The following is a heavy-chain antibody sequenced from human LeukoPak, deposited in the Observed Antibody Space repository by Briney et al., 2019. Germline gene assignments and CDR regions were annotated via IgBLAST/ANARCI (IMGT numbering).Heavy chain of an antibody. CDR2: ISYDGSNK. J-gene: IGHJ4*02. V-gene: IGHV3-30-3*01. CDR3: ARAPPPSDSSGYYLGYYFDY. Sequence: GGSLRLSCAASGFTFSSYPMHWVRQAPGKGLEWVAVISYDGSNKYYADSVKGRFTISRDNSKNTLYLQMNSLRAKDTAVFYCARAPPPSDSSGYYLGYYFDYWGQGTLVTVSS. D-gene: IGHD3-22*01. CDR1: GFTFSSYP.